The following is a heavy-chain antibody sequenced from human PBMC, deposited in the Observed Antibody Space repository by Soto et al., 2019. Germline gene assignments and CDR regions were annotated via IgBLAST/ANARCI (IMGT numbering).Heavy chain of an antibody. CDR1: GGSITSSSYY. CDR3: ATQEVGGSYAYTFDP. V-gene: IGHV4-39*01. J-gene: IGHJ5*02. Sequence: QLHLRESGPGLVKPSETLSLTCTVSGGSITSSSYYWGWIRQPPGKGLEWIGSIYYSGSTYYNPSLKSRVTISVDTSKNQFSLKLSSVTAADTGVYYCATQEVGGSYAYTFDPWGQGTLVTVSS. CDR2: IYYSGST. D-gene: IGHD1-26*01.